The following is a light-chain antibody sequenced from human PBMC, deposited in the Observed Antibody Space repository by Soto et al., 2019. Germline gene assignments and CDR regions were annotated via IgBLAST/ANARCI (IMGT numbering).Light chain of an antibody. V-gene: IGLV2-23*01. CDR3: CSYTGSSTLV. CDR2: EGS. CDR1: SSDVGSYNL. Sequence: QSALTQPASVSGSPGQSITISCTGTSSDVGSYNLVSWYQHHPGKAPKLMIYEGSKRPSGVSNRFSGSKSGNTASLTISGLQAEAEADYYCCSYTGSSTLVFGGGTKVTVL. J-gene: IGLJ3*02.